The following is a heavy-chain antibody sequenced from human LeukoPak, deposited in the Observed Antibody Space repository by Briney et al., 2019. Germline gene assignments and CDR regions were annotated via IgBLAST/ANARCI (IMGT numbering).Heavy chain of an antibody. V-gene: IGHV3-23*01. Sequence: PEGSLRLSCAASGFTFSSYAMSWVRQAPGKGLEWVSAISGSGGSTYYADSVKGRFTISRDNSKNTLYLQMNSLRAEDTAVYYCAKANHYYDSSGADYWGQGTLVTVSS. J-gene: IGHJ4*02. D-gene: IGHD3-22*01. CDR1: GFTFSSYA. CDR2: ISGSGGST. CDR3: AKANHYYDSSGADY.